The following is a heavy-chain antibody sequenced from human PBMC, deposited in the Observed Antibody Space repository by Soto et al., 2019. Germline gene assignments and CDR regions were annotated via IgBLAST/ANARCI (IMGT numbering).Heavy chain of an antibody. D-gene: IGHD2-15*01. Sequence: WGSLRLSCAASGFTFSSYGMHWVRQAPGKGLEWVAVISYDGSNKYYADSVKGRFTISRDNSKNTLYLQMNSLRAEDTAVYYCAKSQNRWDLLHLLDYWGRGTLVTVSS. CDR2: ISYDGSNK. CDR1: GFTFSSYG. V-gene: IGHV3-30*18. CDR3: AKSQNRWDLLHLLDY. J-gene: IGHJ4*02.